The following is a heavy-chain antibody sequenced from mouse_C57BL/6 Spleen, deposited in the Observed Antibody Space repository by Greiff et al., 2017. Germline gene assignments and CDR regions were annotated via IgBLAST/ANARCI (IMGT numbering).Heavy chain of an antibody. D-gene: IGHD2-2*01. V-gene: IGHV2-2*01. Sequence: QVQLQQSGPGLVQPSQSLSITCTVSGFSLTSYGVHRVRQSPGKGLEWLGVIWSGGSTDYNAAFISRLSISKDNSKSQVFFKMNRLQADDTAISYCARERVSTMVTTGYFDYWGQGTTLTVSS. J-gene: IGHJ2*01. CDR3: ARERVSTMVTTGYFDY. CDR2: IWSGGST. CDR1: GFSLTSYG.